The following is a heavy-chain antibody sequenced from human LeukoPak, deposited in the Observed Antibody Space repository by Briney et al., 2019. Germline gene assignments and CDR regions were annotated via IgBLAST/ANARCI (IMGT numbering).Heavy chain of an antibody. Sequence: GESLKISCKGSGYSFTSYWIVWVRQMPGKSLEWMGIIYPGDSDTRYSPSFQGQVTISADKSISTAYLQWSSLKASDTAMYYCARHEGAYSSTNWFEPWGQGTLVTVSS. CDR1: GYSFTSYW. V-gene: IGHV5-51*01. CDR3: ARHEGAYSSTNWFEP. J-gene: IGHJ5*02. D-gene: IGHD6-13*01. CDR2: IYPGDSDT.